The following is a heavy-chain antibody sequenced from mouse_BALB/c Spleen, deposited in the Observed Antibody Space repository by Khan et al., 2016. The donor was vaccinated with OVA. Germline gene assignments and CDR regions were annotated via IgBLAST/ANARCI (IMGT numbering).Heavy chain of an antibody. D-gene: IGHD1-1*01. CDR2: ISPGSGST. Sequence: DLVKPGASVKLSCKASGYTFTSYWINWIKQRPGQGLEWIGHISPGSGSTYYNEMFKGKATLTVDKSSSTAYIQLNSLSSEDSAVSFCTISNYYVNSLYAMDYWGQGTSVTVSS. CDR3: TISNYYVNSLYAMDY. CDR1: GYTFTSYW. J-gene: IGHJ4*01. V-gene: IGHV1S41*01.